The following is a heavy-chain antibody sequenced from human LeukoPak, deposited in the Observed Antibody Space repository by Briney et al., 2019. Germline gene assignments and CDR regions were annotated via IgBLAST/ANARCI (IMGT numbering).Heavy chain of an antibody. D-gene: IGHD1-26*01. J-gene: IGHJ5*02. Sequence: GGSLRLSCAASGFTFSSYGMHWVRQAPGKGLEWVAVISYDGSNKYYADSVKGRFTISRDNSKNTLYLQMNSLRAEDTAVYYCAKNSGSYSDWFDPRGQGTLVTVSS. CDR2: ISYDGSNK. V-gene: IGHV3-30*18. CDR3: AKNSGSYSDWFDP. CDR1: GFTFSSYG.